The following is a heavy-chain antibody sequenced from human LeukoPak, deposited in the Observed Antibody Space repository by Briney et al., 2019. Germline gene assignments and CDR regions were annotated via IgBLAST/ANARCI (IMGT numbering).Heavy chain of an antibody. D-gene: IGHD6-13*01. CDR1: GGSISSSSYY. Sequence: SETLSLTCTVSGGSISSSSYYWGWIRQPPGKGLEWIGSIYYSGSTYYNPSLKSRVTISVDTSKNQFSLKLSSVTAADTAVYYCARELAAAPAGWFDPWGQGTPVTVSS. CDR3: ARELAAAPAGWFDP. V-gene: IGHV4-39*07. J-gene: IGHJ5*02. CDR2: IYYSGST.